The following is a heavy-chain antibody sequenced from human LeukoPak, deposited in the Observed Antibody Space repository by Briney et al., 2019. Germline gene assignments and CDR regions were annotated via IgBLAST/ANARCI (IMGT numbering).Heavy chain of an antibody. V-gene: IGHV3-7*01. Sequence: TGGSLRLSCAASGFTFSTYWMSWVRQAPGKGLEWVANIKQDGSEKYYVDSVKGRFTISRDNAKNSLYLQMNSLRADDTAVYYCARARYVSSWYFDYWGQGTLVTVSS. D-gene: IGHD6-13*01. CDR3: ARARYVSSWYFDY. CDR2: IKQDGSEK. CDR1: GFTFSTYW. J-gene: IGHJ4*02.